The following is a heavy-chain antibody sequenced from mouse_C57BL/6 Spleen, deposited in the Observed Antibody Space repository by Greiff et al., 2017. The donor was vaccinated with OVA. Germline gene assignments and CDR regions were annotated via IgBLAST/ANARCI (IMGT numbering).Heavy chain of an antibody. V-gene: IGHV1-15*01. Sequence: SGAELVRPGASVTLSCKASGYTFTDYEMHWVKQTPVHGLEWIGAIDPETGGTAYNQKFKGKAILTADKSSSTAYMELRSLTSEDSAVYYCTRGRNYYAMDYWGQGTSVTVSS. CDR2: IDPETGGT. CDR1: GYTFTDYE. CDR3: TRGRNYYAMDY. J-gene: IGHJ4*01.